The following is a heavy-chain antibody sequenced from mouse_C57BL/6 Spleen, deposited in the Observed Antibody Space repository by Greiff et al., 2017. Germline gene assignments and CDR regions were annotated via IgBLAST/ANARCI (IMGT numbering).Heavy chain of an antibody. D-gene: IGHD2-12*01. CDR2: IDPSDSYT. CDR3: ARRGSNDGLFAY. V-gene: IGHV1-69*01. CDR1: GYTFTSYW. J-gene: IGHJ3*01. Sequence: QVQLQQPGAELVMPGASVKLSCKASGYTFTSYWMHWVKQRPGQGLEWIGEIDPSDSYTNYNQKFKGKSTLTVDKSSSTAYMQLSSLTSEDSAVYYCARRGSNDGLFAYWGQGTLVTVSA.